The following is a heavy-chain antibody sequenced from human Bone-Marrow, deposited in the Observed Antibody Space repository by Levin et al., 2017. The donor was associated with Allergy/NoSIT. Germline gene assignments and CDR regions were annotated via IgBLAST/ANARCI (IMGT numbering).Heavy chain of an antibody. Sequence: NTGGSLRLSCKGSGSSFTSYWIGRVRQMPGKGLEWMGIIYPGDSDTRYSPSFQGQVTISADKSISTAYLQWSSLKASDTAMYYCARAATGFWSVLHFDYWGQGTLVTVSS. J-gene: IGHJ4*02. D-gene: IGHD3-3*01. V-gene: IGHV5-51*01. CDR2: IYPGDSDT. CDR3: ARAATGFWSVLHFDY. CDR1: GSSFTSYW.